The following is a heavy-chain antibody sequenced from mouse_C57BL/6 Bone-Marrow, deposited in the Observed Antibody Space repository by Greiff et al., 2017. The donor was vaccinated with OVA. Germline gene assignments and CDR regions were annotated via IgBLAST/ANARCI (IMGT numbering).Heavy chain of an antibody. CDR3: ARSEDGYYLYAMDY. CDR1: GYTFTSYD. V-gene: IGHV1-85*01. D-gene: IGHD2-3*01. CDR2: IYPRDGST. Sequence: VKLQQSGPELVKPGASVKLSCKASGYTFTSYDITWVKQRPGQGLEWIGWIYPRDGSTYYNEKFKGKATLTVDTSSSTAYMELHSLTSEDSAVYFCARSEDGYYLYAMDYWGQGTSVTVSA. J-gene: IGHJ4*01.